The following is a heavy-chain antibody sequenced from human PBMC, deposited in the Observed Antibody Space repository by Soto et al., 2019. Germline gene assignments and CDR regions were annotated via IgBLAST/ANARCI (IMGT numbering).Heavy chain of an antibody. CDR3: ARGSSSYYDYGMDV. Sequence: SETLSLTCAVSGDSISRGGYSWTWIRQPPGKALEWIWNIYDSGSTSYNPSLKSRVTISVDTSKNQFSLRLTSVTAADTAVYFCARGSSSYYDYGMDVWGQGTTVTVSS. CDR1: GDSISRGGYS. V-gene: IGHV4-30-2*01. D-gene: IGHD6-6*01. J-gene: IGHJ6*02. CDR2: IYDSGST.